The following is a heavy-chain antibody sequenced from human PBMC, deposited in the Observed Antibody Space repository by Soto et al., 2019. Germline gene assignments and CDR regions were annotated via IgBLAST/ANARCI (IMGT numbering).Heavy chain of an antibody. V-gene: IGHV1-18*01. CDR3: ARAVAVPADFDY. Sequence: ASVKVSCKASGYTFTNYGISWVRQAPGQGLEWMGWISAYNGNTKYSQKLQGRVTMTTDTSTSTAYMGLSSLRSEDTAVYYCARAVAVPADFDYWGQGTLVTVSS. CDR1: GYTFTNYG. J-gene: IGHJ4*02. CDR2: ISAYNGNT. D-gene: IGHD6-19*01.